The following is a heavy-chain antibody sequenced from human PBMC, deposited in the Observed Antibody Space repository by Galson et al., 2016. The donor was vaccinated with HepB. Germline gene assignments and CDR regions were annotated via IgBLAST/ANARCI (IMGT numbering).Heavy chain of an antibody. D-gene: IGHD6-6*01. CDR1: GFTFSNYG. V-gene: IGHV3-33*01. J-gene: IGHJ6*02. CDR2: IWYDGSKK. Sequence: SLRLSCAASGFTFSNYGMHWVRQAPGKGLEWVALIWYDGSKKYYAESVKGRLTISRDNSKDTLDLQMNSLRAEDTAVYYCAIDGIPSPQDRAGRLPPPYYYGMDVWGQGTAVTVSS. CDR3: AIDGIPSPQDRAGRLPPPYYYGMDV.